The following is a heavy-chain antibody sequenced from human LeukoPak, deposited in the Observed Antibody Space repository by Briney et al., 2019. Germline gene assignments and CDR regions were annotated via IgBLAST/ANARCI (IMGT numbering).Heavy chain of an antibody. CDR1: GYSFTSYW. J-gene: IGHJ3*02. D-gene: IGHD4-23*01. CDR2: IYPGDSDT. Sequence: GESLKISCKGSGYSFTSYWIGWVRQMPGKGLEWMGIIYPGDSDTRYSPSFQGQATISADKSISTAYLQWSSLKASDTAMYYCARGRTTVVTPDAFDIWGQGTMVTVSS. CDR3: ARGRTTVVTPDAFDI. V-gene: IGHV5-51*01.